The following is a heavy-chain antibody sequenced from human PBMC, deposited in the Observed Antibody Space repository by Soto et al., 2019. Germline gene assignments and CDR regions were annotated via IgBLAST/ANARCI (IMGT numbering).Heavy chain of an antibody. J-gene: IGHJ5*02. D-gene: IGHD3-10*01. CDR3: ARGYYGSGSYNWFDP. CDR2: IYYSGST. CDR1: GGSISSYY. Sequence: SETLSLTCTVSGGSISSYYWSWIRQPPGKGLEWIGYIYYSGSTNYNPSLKSRVTISVDTSKNQFSLKLSSVTAADTAVYYCARGYYGSGSYNWFDPWGQGTLVTVSS. V-gene: IGHV4-59*01.